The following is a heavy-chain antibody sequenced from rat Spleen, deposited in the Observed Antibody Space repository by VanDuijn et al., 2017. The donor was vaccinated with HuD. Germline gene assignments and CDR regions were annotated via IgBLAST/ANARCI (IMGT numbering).Heavy chain of an antibody. CDR1: GFTFTDYN. V-gene: IGHV5-7*01. CDR2: ISYDGSST. CDR3: ARRTTVATGYFDF. Sequence: EVQLVESGGGLVQPGRSLKLSCTASGFTFTDYNMAWVRQAPTKGLEWVATISYDGSSTYYRDSVKGRFTISRDNAKSTLYLQMDSLRSEDTATYYCARRTTVATGYFDFWGPGTMVTVSS. D-gene: IGHD1-3*01. J-gene: IGHJ1*01.